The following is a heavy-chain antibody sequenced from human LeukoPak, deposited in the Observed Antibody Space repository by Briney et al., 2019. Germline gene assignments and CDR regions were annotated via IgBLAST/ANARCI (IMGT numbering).Heavy chain of an antibody. CDR1: GFTFSSYS. CDR3: ARDTLLYGNSPDAFDI. Sequence: PGGSLRLSCAASGFTFSSYSMNWVRQAPGKGLEWVSSISSSSSYIYYADSVKGRFTISRDNAKNSLYLQMNSLRAEDTAVYYCARDTLLYGNSPDAFDIWGQGTMVTVSS. D-gene: IGHD4-23*01. CDR2: ISSSSSYI. V-gene: IGHV3-21*01. J-gene: IGHJ3*02.